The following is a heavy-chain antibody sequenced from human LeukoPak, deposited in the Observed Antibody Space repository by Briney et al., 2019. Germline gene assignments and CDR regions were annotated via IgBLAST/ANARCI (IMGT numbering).Heavy chain of an antibody. V-gene: IGHV4-59*01. Sequence: SETLSLTCTVSGGSISSYYWSWIRQPPGNGLEWIGYIYYSGSANYNPSFKSRVTISVDTSKNQFSLKLSSVTAADTAVYYCARGGGDEYGYFDYWGQGTLVTVSS. CDR3: ARGGGDEYGYFDY. CDR1: GGSISSYY. D-gene: IGHD3-16*01. J-gene: IGHJ4*02. CDR2: IYYSGSA.